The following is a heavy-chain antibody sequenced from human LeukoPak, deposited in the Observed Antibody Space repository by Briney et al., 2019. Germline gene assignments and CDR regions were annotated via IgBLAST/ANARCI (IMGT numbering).Heavy chain of an antibody. V-gene: IGHV4-39*01. Sequence: SETLSLTCTVSGGSISSSSYYWGWIRQPPGKGLEWIGSIYYSGSTYYNPSLKSRVTISVDTSKNQFSLKLSSVTAADTAVYYCAMTIAARHYFDYWGQGTLVTVSS. D-gene: IGHD6-6*01. CDR3: AMTIAARHYFDY. CDR2: IYYSGST. J-gene: IGHJ4*02. CDR1: GGSISSSSYY.